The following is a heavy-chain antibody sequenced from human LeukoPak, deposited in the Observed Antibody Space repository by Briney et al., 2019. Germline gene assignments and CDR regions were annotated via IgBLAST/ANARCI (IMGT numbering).Heavy chain of an antibody. V-gene: IGHV4-39*01. D-gene: IGHD2-2*02. CDR2: IYYSGST. J-gene: IGHJ5*02. CDR1: GGSISSSSYY. Sequence: SETLSLTCTVSGGSISSSSYYWGWIRQPPGKGLEWIGRIYYSGSTCYNPSLKSRVTISVYTSKNQFSLKLSSVTAADTAVYYCARHEHLYCSSTSCYTGGDNWFDPWGQGTLVTVSS. CDR3: ARHEHLYCSSTSCYTGGDNWFDP.